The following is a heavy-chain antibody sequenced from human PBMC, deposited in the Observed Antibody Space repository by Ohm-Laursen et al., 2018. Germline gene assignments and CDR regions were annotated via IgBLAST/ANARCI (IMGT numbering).Heavy chain of an antibody. V-gene: IGHV1-2*02. CDR1: GCTFTNYA. CDR3: ATNLIVATTEFDY. J-gene: IGHJ4*02. CDR2: INPNSGGT. D-gene: IGHD5-12*01. Sequence: SSVKVSCKASGCTFTNYAISWVRQAPGQGLEWVGWINPNSGGTNYAQKFQGRVTMTRDTSISTAYMELSRLRSDDTAVYYCATNLIVATTEFDYWGQGTLVTVSS.